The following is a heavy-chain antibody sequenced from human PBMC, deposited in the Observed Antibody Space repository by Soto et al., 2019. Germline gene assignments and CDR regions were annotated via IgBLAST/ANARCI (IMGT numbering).Heavy chain of an antibody. D-gene: IGHD6-13*01. CDR1: GYTFTSYG. Sequence: QVQLVQSGAEVKKPGASVKVSCKASGYTFTSYGISWVRQAPGHGLEWMGWISAYNGNTNYAQKLQGRVTMTTDTSTSTAYMDLRSLRSDDTAVYYCASFSIAATDSYGMDAWAQGTTVTVSS. J-gene: IGHJ6*02. V-gene: IGHV1-18*01. CDR2: ISAYNGNT. CDR3: ASFSIAATDSYGMDA.